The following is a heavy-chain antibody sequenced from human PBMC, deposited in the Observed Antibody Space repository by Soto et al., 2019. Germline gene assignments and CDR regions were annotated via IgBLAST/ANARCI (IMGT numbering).Heavy chain of an antibody. J-gene: IGHJ4*02. CDR2: ISYDGSNE. Sequence: QVQLVESGGGVVQPGRSLRLSCTVSGFTFRSYGMHWVRQAPGKGLEWVAGISYDGSNEDYADSVKGRFTISRENSKNTLYLQMNSLRGEDTALYYCAKGLSVIQPWLMDAYWGQGTLVTVSS. CDR3: AKGLSVIQPWLMDAY. V-gene: IGHV3-30*18. D-gene: IGHD5-18*01. CDR1: GFTFRSYG.